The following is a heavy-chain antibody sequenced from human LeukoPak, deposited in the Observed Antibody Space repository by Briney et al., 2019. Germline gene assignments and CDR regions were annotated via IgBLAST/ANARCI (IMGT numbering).Heavy chain of an antibody. CDR1: GGTFSSYA. CDR3: ARGGDDAGYNWFDP. V-gene: IGHV1-69*13. D-gene: IGHD2-21*01. J-gene: IGHJ5*02. CDR2: IIPIFGTA. Sequence: GASVKVSCKASGGTFSSYAISWVRQAPGQGLEWMGGIIPIFGTANYAQKFQGRVTITADESTSTAYMELSSLRSEDTAVYYCARGGDDAGYNWFDPWGQGTLVIVSS.